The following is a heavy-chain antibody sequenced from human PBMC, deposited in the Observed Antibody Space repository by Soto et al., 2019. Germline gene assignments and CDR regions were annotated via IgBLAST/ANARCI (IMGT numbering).Heavy chain of an antibody. CDR1: GGGNLRDYR. D-gene: IGHD2-21*01. J-gene: IGHJ4*02. CDR3: ARGGDSYNFGAAY. CDR2: IIPKLGSA. Sequence: QVQLVQSGAEVKKPGSSVQVSCKASGGGNLRDYRTTWVRQAPGQGLEWMGGIIPKLGSANYAQNFQGRVTITADESTSTVYMELRSLRSEDTAVYYCARGGDSYNFGAAYWGQGTPVTVSS. V-gene: IGHV1-69*01.